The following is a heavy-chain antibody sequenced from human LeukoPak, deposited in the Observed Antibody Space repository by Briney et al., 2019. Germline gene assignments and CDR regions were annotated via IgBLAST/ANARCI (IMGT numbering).Heavy chain of an antibody. CDR2: IKSDGITI. D-gene: IGHD3-16*01. CDR1: GFTFSNYM. Sequence: PGGSLRLSCAASGFTFSNYMMHWVSQAPGKGLVWVSRIKSDGITITYADSVKGRFTISRDNAKNTLYLQMSNLRAEDTAVYFCARGGGLDVWGQGATVTVSS. J-gene: IGHJ6*02. CDR3: ARGGGLDV. V-gene: IGHV3-74*01.